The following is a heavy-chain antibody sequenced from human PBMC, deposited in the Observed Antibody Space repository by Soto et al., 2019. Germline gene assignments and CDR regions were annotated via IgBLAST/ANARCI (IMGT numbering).Heavy chain of an antibody. CDR2: IPYDGSNK. CDR1: GFTFSSYA. V-gene: IGHV3-30-3*01. Sequence: PGGSLRLSCAASGFTFSSYAMHWVRQAPGKGLEWVAVIPYDGSNKYYADSVKGRFTISRDNSKNTLYLQMNSLRAEDTAVYYCARLGQTGPIAAAGNSPWFDPWGQGTLVTVSS. CDR3: ARLGQTGPIAAAGNSPWFDP. J-gene: IGHJ5*02. D-gene: IGHD6-13*01.